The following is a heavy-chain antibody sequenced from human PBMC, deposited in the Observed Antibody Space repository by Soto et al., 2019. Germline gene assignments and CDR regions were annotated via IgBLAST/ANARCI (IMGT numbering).Heavy chain of an antibody. V-gene: IGHV3-9*01. Sequence: EVQLVESGGGLVQPGRSLRLSCEVSGFNLGNYAMHWVRQAPGKGLEWVAGINWNSDKVGYAGSAKGRFTISRDNAKNSVYLQMNGLTTEDTARYYCAKDKGGTPYYFDSWGQGILVTVSS. CDR3: AKDKGGTPYYFDS. J-gene: IGHJ4*02. D-gene: IGHD6-25*01. CDR1: GFNLGNYA. CDR2: INWNSDKV.